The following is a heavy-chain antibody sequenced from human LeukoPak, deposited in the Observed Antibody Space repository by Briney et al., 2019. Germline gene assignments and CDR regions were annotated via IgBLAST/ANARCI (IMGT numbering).Heavy chain of an antibody. V-gene: IGHV4-59*08. D-gene: IGHD3/OR15-3a*01. Sequence: SETLSLTCTVSGGSISSYYWSWIRQPPGKGLEWIWYIYYSGSTNYNPSLKSRVTISVDTSKDQFSLKLSSVTAADTAVYYCARQGGLVGYGMDVWGQGTTVTVSS. CDR1: GGSISSYY. CDR2: IYYSGST. CDR3: ARQGGLVGYGMDV. J-gene: IGHJ6*02.